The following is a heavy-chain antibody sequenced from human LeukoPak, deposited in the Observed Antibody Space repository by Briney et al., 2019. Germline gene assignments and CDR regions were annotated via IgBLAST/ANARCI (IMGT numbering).Heavy chain of an antibody. D-gene: IGHD3-22*01. CDR2: IYYSGST. CDR1: GGSISSYY. CDR3: ARGFKDTMIPQNFFFDY. Sequence: SETLSLTCTVSGGSISSYYWSWIRQPPGKGLEWIGYIYYSGSTNYNPSLKSRVTISVDTSKNQFSLKLSSVTAADTAVYYCARGFKDTMIPQNFFFDYWGQGTLVTVSS. J-gene: IGHJ4*02. V-gene: IGHV4-59*01.